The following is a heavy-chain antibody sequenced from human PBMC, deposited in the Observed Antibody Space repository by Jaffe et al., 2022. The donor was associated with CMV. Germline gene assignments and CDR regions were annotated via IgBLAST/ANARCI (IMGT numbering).Heavy chain of an antibody. D-gene: IGHD1-26*01. CDR3: ARGVGQPYDAFDI. Sequence: QVQLVESGGGVVQPGRSLRLSCAASGFTFSSYGMHWVRQAPGKGLEWVAVIWYDGSNKYYADSVKGRFTISRDNSKNTLYLQMNSLRAEDTAVYYCARGVGQPYDAFDIWGQGTMVTVSS. CDR2: IWYDGSNK. CDR1: GFTFSSYG. J-gene: IGHJ3*02. V-gene: IGHV3-33*01.